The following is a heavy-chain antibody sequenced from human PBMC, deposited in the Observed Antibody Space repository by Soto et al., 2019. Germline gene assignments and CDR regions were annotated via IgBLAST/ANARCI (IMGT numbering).Heavy chain of an antibody. V-gene: IGHV4-59*01. J-gene: IGHJ6*01. D-gene: IGHD3-9*01. CDR3: ARVRVLRYFVWAPGTSDYYYGMYV. CDR2: IYYSGST. Sequence: SETLSLTCTVSGGSISSYYWSWIRQPPGKGLEWIGYIYYSGSTNYNPSLKSRVTISVDTSKNQFSLKLSSVTAADTAVYYCARVRVLRYFVWAPGTSDYYYGMYVWGQGTTVTVSS. CDR1: GGSISSYY.